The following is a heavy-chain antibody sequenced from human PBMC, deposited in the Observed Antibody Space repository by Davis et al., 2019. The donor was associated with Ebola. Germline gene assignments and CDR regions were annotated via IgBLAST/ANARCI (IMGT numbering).Heavy chain of an antibody. D-gene: IGHD2-15*01. V-gene: IGHV1-8*02. J-gene: IGHJ5*02. CDR3: ARSVVGTGFDP. Sequence: AASVKVSCKASGYTFTSYGISWVRQATGQGLEWMGWMNPNSGNTGYAQKFQGRVTMTRNTSISTAYMELSSLRSEDTAVYYCARSVVGTGFDPWGQGTLVTVSS. CDR2: MNPNSGNT. CDR1: GYTFTSYG.